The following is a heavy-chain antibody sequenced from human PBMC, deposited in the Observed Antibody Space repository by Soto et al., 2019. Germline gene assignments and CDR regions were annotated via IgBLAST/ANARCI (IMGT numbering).Heavy chain of an antibody. Sequence: SETLSLTYTVSGGSISSSSYYWGWIRQPPGKGLEWIGSIYYSGSTNYNPSLKSRVTMSVDKSKNQFSLKLSSVTAADTAVYYCARSPDSSGYYPRRYYYGMDVWGQGTTVTVSS. D-gene: IGHD3-22*01. CDR1: GGSISSSSYY. V-gene: IGHV4-39*07. CDR2: IYYSGST. CDR3: ARSPDSSGYYPRRYYYGMDV. J-gene: IGHJ6*02.